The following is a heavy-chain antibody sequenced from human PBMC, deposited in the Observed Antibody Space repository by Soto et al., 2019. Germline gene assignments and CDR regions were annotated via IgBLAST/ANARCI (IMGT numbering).Heavy chain of an antibody. CDR2: ISYNSGSI. CDR1: GFTYDDYA. D-gene: IGHD3-16*01. CDR3: AKYMNPSWGCHLDY. V-gene: IGHV3-9*01. J-gene: IGHJ4*02. Sequence: EVQVVESVGGLVQHGMSLILSCAAAGFTYDDYAMHWVRQAQGKGLEWVSGISYNSGSIGYADSVKGRFTISRDNAKNSLYLQMNSLRAEDTAVYYCAKYMNPSWGCHLDYWGQGTLVTVS.